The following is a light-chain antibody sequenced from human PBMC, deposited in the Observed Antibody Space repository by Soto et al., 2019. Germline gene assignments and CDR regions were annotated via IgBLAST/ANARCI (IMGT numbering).Light chain of an antibody. CDR2: EGS. Sequence: QSALTQPASVSGSPGQSITISCTGASSDVGSYKFVSWYQQHPGKAPKLMIFEGSKRPSGVSDRFSGSKSGNPASLTISGLQAEDEADYHCCSYAGSNIWLFGGGTKLTVL. CDR3: CSYAGSNIWL. J-gene: IGLJ3*02. CDR1: SSDVGSYKF. V-gene: IGLV2-23*01.